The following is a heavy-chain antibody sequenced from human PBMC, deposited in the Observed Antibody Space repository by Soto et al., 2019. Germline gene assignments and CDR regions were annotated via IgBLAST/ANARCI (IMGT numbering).Heavy chain of an antibody. J-gene: IGHJ4*02. D-gene: IGHD2-2*01. V-gene: IGHV4-59*01. CDR3: ARCRSTSCHLFDY. CDR2: IYYSGST. CDR1: GGSISSYY. Sequence: ETLSLTCTVSGGSISSYYWSWIRQPPGKGLEWIGYIYYSGSTNYNPSLKSRVTISVDTSKNQFSLKLSSVTAADTAVYYCARCRSTSCHLFDYWGQGTLVTVSS.